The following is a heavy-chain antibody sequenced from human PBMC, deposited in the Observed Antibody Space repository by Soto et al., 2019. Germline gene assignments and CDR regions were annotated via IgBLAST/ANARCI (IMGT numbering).Heavy chain of an antibody. CDR2: LNPDTGNT. V-gene: IGHV1-3*01. Sequence: QVQLVQSGAELKKPGASVNISCTASGFTFSDNLINWVRQVPGQGLEWMGWLNPDTGNTRYSETLQGRVTITRDPSASIAYLELSGLENEDTALYFCARDIRGDGPRANDAFDVWGQGTMITVSS. J-gene: IGHJ3*01. CDR1: GFTFSDNL. D-gene: IGHD3-10*01. CDR3: ARDIRGDGPRANDAFDV.